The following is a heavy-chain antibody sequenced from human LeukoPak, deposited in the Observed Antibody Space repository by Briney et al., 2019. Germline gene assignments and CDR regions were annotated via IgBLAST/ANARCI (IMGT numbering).Heavy chain of an antibody. J-gene: IGHJ4*02. CDR2: INHSGST. CDR1: GGSFSGYY. Sequence: SETLSLTCAVYGGSFSGYYGSWIRQPPGKGLEWIGEINHSGSTNYNPSLKSRVTISVDTSKNQFSLKLSSVTAADTAVYYCARAPTDYWGQGTLVTVSS. CDR3: ARAPTDY. V-gene: IGHV4-34*01.